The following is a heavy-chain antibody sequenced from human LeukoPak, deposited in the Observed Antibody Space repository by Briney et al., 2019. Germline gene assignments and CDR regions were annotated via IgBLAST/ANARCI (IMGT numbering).Heavy chain of an antibody. J-gene: IGHJ3*02. CDR1: GFTFSSCA. V-gene: IGHV3-23*01. CDR2: ISGSGGST. Sequence: GGSLRLSCAVSGFTFSSCAMSWVRQAPGKGLEWVSAISGSGGSTYYADSVKGRFTISRDNSKNTLYLEMNSLRAEDTAVYYCAKDLRSGSYYSDAFDIWGQGTMVTVSS. D-gene: IGHD3-10*02. CDR3: AKDLRSGSYYSDAFDI.